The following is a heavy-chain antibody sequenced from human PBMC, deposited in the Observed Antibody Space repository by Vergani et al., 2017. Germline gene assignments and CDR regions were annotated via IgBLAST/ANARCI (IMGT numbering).Heavy chain of an antibody. V-gene: IGHV3-9*01. D-gene: IGHD6-13*01. CDR3: AKGEQQLVFLGFDY. CDR1: GFTFDDYA. CDR2: ISWNRGSI. J-gene: IGHJ4*02. Sequence: EVQLVESGGGLVQPGRSLRLSCAASGFTFDDYAMHWVRQAPGKGLEWVSGISWNRGSIGYADSVKGRFTISRDNAKHSLYLQMNSLRAEDTAVYYCAKGEQQLVFLGFDYWGQGTLVTVSS.